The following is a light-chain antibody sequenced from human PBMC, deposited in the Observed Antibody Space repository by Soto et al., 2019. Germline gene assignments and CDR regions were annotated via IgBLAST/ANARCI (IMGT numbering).Light chain of an antibody. CDR1: KSVTSN. CDR2: GAS. Sequence: EIVMTQSPATLSVSPGERATLSCRASKSVTSNLAWYQPKPGHAPGLLIYGASTRATGIPARFSGSGSGTEITLTISSLQSEDFAVYCCQQYNNWPPTFGQGT. CDR3: QQYNNWPPT. V-gene: IGKV3-15*01. J-gene: IGKJ1*01.